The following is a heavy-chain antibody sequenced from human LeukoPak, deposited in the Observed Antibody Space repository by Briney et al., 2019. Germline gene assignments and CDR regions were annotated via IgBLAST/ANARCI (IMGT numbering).Heavy chain of an antibody. V-gene: IGHV1-2*02. CDR1: GYTFTGYY. J-gene: IGHJ3*02. Sequence: GASVKVSCKDSGYTFTGYYMHWVRQAPGQRLEWMGWINPNSGGTNYAQKFQGRVTMTRDTSISTAYMELSRLRSDDTAVYYCARDRGSYFSDAFDIWGQGTMVTVSS. CDR2: INPNSGGT. CDR3: ARDRGSYFSDAFDI. D-gene: IGHD1-26*01.